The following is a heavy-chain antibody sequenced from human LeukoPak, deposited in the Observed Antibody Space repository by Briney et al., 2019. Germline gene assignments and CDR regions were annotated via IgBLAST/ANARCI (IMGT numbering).Heavy chain of an antibody. D-gene: IGHD3-22*01. Sequence: GGSLRLSFTASGFTFTSNAMHWVRRAPGKGLGWVSVIYSGASTYYADSATGRFTLSKANSTNTLSIRRKSPRAQHTAVYYCAVVVVNTKDYFDYWGQGTLVTVSP. CDR2: IYSGAST. V-gene: IGHV3-53*01. CDR3: AVVVVNTKDYFDY. CDR1: GFTFTSNA. J-gene: IGHJ4*02.